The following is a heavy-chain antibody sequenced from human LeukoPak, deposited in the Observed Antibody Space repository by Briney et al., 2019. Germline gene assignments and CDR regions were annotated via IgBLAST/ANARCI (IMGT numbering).Heavy chain of an antibody. CDR3: ARAGLDAFDI. CDR2: IYYSGST. V-gene: IGHV4-59*01. Sequence: SETLSLTCAVYGGSISSYYWSWIRQPPGKGLEWIGYIYYSGSTNYNPSLKSRVTISVDTSKNQFSLKLSSVTAADTAVYYCARAGLDAFDIWGQGTMVTVSS. J-gene: IGHJ3*02. CDR1: GGSISSYY.